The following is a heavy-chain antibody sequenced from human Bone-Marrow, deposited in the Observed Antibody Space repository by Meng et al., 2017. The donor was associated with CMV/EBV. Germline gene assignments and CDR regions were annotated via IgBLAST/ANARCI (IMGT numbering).Heavy chain of an antibody. Sequence: GESLKISCAASGFTFSSYAMHWVRQAPGKGLEWVAVISYDGSNKYYADSVKGRFTISRDNSKNTLYLQMNSLRAEDTAVYYCAKWVGYYYDSSGYLDYCGQGTLVTVSS. J-gene: IGHJ4*02. CDR3: AKWVGYYYDSSGYLDY. CDR1: GFTFSSYA. CDR2: ISYDGSNK. D-gene: IGHD3-22*01. V-gene: IGHV3-30*04.